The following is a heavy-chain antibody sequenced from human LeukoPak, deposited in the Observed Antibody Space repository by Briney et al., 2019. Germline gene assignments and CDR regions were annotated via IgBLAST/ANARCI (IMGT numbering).Heavy chain of an antibody. D-gene: IGHD6-6*01. J-gene: IGHJ4*02. Sequence: ASVKVSCKASGYTFTSYDINWVRQATGQGLEWMGWMNPNSGNAGYAQKFQGRVTMTRNTSISTAYMELSSLRSEDTAVYYCARSRRYSSSSDYWGQGTLVTVSS. CDR3: ARSRRYSSSSDY. CDR2: MNPNSGNA. CDR1: GYTFTSYD. V-gene: IGHV1-8*01.